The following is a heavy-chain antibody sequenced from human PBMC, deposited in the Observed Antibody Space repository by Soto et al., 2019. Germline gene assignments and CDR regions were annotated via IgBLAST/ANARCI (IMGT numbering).Heavy chain of an antibody. Sequence: SSETLSLTCTVSGGSISSSSYYWGWIRQPPGKGLEWMGSIYFSGSTYYNPSLKSRVTISVDTSKSQFSLKLSSVTAADTAVYYCARLRGGTAGCSGGSCYFNWFDPWGQGTLVTVSS. J-gene: IGHJ5*02. CDR2: IYFSGST. D-gene: IGHD2-15*01. CDR1: GGSISSSSYY. CDR3: ARLRGGTAGCSGGSCYFNWFDP. V-gene: IGHV4-39*01.